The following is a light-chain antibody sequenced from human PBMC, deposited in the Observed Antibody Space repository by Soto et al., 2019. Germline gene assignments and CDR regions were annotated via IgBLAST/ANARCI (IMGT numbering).Light chain of an antibody. V-gene: IGKV3-20*01. CDR1: QSVRSDY. CDR2: GAS. J-gene: IGKJ1*01. Sequence: EIVLTQSPGTRAWSPGERATRPCRASQSVRSDYLAWYQQKPGQAPRLVIYGASSRATGIPDRFSASGSGTDFTLTISRLEPEDFAVYFCQQYSSSPVTFGQGTTVDIK. CDR3: QQYSSSPVT.